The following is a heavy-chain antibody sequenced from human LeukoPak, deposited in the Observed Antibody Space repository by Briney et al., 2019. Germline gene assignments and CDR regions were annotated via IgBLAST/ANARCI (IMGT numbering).Heavy chain of an antibody. CDR1: GSTLSEFW. CDR2: IKQDGREK. J-gene: IGHJ4*02. D-gene: IGHD6-19*01. CDR3: VGGYGWLPDY. V-gene: IGHV3-7*04. Sequence: GGPLRLSCAASGSTLSEFWMNWLRQAPGKGLAWVANIKQDGREKNYVDSVKGRFTISRDNAKNSAYLQMNNLRVDETAVYYCVGGYGWLPDYWGQGTLVTVSS.